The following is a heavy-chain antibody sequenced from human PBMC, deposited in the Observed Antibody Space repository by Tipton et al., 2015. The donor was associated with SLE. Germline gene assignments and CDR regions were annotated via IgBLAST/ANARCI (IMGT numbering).Heavy chain of an antibody. V-gene: IGHV4-39*07. Sequence: KPSETLSLTCTVSGGPIRSSSSHWGWIRQPPGKGLEWIGSISNSGRTAYNPSLKTRVAISLDSSKNQFSLTLRSVTAADTAVYYCATDGGAGGNADNWGQGTLVTVSS. CDR3: ATDGGAGGNADN. CDR2: ISNSGRT. D-gene: IGHD4-23*01. J-gene: IGHJ4*02. CDR1: GGPIRSSSSH.